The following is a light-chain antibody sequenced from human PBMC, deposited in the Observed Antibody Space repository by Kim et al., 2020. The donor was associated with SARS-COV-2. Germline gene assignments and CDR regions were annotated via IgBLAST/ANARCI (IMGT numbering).Light chain of an antibody. CDR1: QSISSW. Sequence: ASVGDRVTITCRASQSISSWLVWYQQKPGKAPKLLIYDASSLESGVPSRFSGSGSGTEFTLTISSLQPDDFATYYCQQYNSYSITFGQGTRLEIK. CDR2: DAS. V-gene: IGKV1-5*01. J-gene: IGKJ5*01. CDR3: QQYNSYSIT.